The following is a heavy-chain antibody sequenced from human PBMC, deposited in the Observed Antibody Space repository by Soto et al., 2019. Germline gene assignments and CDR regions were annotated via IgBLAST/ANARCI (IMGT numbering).Heavy chain of an antibody. CDR3: TRGPRPSSAGTGAY. CDR1: GFAFDAYW. CDR2: IDYDGTTT. V-gene: IGHV3-74*01. Sequence: EVHLVESGGGLVQPGGSLRLSSVASGFAFDAYWMHWVRQVPGEGPVWVSRIDYDGTTTTYADSVKGRFTISRDNAKNTLYLQMNSLRAEDTGLYYCTRGPRPSSAGTGAYWGQGTLVTVSS. D-gene: IGHD6-13*01. J-gene: IGHJ4*02.